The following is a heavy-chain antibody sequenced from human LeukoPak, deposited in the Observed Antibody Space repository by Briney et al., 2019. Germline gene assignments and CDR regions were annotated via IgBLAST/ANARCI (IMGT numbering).Heavy chain of an antibody. J-gene: IGHJ6*03. D-gene: IGHD2-21*01. CDR1: RINFSRNW. Sequence: GGSLRLSCVASRINFSRNWMSWVRQAPGKGLEWVANIKEDGSEKYYVDSVKGRFTISRDNAKNSLYLQMNSLRAEDTAVYYCARDRDSLYMDVWGKGTTVNVS. CDR3: ARDRDSLYMDV. CDR2: IKEDGSEK. V-gene: IGHV3-7*01.